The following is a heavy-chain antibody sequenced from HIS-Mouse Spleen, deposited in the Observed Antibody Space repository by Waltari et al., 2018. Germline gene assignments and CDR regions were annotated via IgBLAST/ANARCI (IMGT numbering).Heavy chain of an antibody. D-gene: IGHD6-6*01. CDR2: ISYDGSNK. J-gene: IGHJ4*02. CDR3: ASHHIAALDY. Sequence: QVQLVESGGGVVQPGRSLRLACSGSGLPFSPYAMHWVRQGPGKGVEWVEVISYDGSNKYYAASVKGRFTISRDNSKNTLYLQMNSLRAEDTAVYYCASHHIAALDYWGQGTLVTVSS. CDR1: GLPFSPYA. V-gene: IGHV3-30-3*01.